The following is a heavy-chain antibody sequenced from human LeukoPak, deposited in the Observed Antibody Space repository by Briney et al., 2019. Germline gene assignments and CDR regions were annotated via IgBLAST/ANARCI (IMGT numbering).Heavy chain of an antibody. CDR1: GGSISSYY. CDR2: IYYSGST. V-gene: IGHV4-59*08. J-gene: IGHJ5*02. CDR3: ARRRGGYSYATGGNWFDP. Sequence: SETLSLTCTVSGGSISSYYWSWIRQPPGKGLEWIGYIYYSGSTNYNPSLKSRVTISVDTSKNQFSLKLSSVTAADTAVYYCARRRGGYSYATGGNWFDPWGQGTLVTVSS. D-gene: IGHD5-18*01.